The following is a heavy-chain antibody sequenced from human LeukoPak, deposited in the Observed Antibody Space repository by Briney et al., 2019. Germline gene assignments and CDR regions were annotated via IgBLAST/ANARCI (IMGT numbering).Heavy chain of an antibody. CDR3: ATASDTAMVTPSFDY. CDR2: FDPEDGET. CDR1: GYTLTELP. V-gene: IGHV1-24*01. J-gene: IGHJ4*01. Sequence: ASVKVSCKVSGYTLTELPMHWVRQAPGKGLEWMGGFDPEDGETIFAQKFQGRVTMTEDTSTNTAYMELSSLRSEDTAVYYCATASDTAMVTPSFDYWGQGTLVTVSS. D-gene: IGHD5-18*01.